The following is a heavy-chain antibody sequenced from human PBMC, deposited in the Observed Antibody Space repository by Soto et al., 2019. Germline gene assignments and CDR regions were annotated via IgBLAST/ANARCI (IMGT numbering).Heavy chain of an antibody. CDR2: IYHGGST. D-gene: IGHD7-27*01. Sequence: QVQLQESGPGLVRPSQTLSLTCTVSGDSISSGDSCWSWIRQPPDKGLEWIGHIYHGGSTYNNPSLRSRVDISVDTSKNQFSLKQSSVSAADTAVYYCAREPSGDKVDYWGQGTLVTVSS. CDR3: AREPSGDKVDY. V-gene: IGHV4-30-4*01. J-gene: IGHJ4*02. CDR1: GDSISSGDSC.